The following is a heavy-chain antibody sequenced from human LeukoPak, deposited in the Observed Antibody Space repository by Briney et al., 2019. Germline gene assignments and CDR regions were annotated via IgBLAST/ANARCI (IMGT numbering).Heavy chain of an antibody. CDR1: GYTFTGYY. J-gene: IGHJ4*02. Sequence: ASVKVSCKASGYTFTGYYMHWVRQAPGQGLEWMGWINPNSGGTNYAQKFQGRVTMTRDTSISTAHMELSRLRSDDTAVYYCAREGGFNYYDSSGSHYWGQGTLVTVSS. D-gene: IGHD3-22*01. CDR2: INPNSGGT. CDR3: AREGGFNYYDSSGSHY. V-gene: IGHV1-2*02.